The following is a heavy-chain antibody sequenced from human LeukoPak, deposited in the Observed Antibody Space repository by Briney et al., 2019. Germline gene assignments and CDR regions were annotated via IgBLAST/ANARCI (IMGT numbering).Heavy chain of an antibody. CDR2: INHSGST. D-gene: IGHD2-15*01. V-gene: IGHV4-34*01. J-gene: IGHJ5*02. CDR1: GGSFSGYY. CDR3: ARAKEDIVVVVAATRTTREFDP. Sequence: SETLSLTCAVYGGSFSGYYWSWIRQPPGKGLEWIGEINHSGSTNYNPSLKSRVTISVDTSKNQFSLKLSSVTAADTAVYYCARAKEDIVVVVAATRTTREFDPWGQGTLVTVSS.